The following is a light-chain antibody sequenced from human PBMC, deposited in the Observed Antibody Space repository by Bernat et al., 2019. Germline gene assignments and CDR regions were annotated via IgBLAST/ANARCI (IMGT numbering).Light chain of an antibody. Sequence: DIQMTQSPSSLSASVGDRVTITCRASQSISSYLNWYQQKPGKAHKLLIYTASSLQSGVPSRFSASGSGTDFTLTISSLQPEDFATYYCQQSYSTPWTFGQGTKVEIK. J-gene: IGKJ1*01. CDR3: QQSYSTPWT. CDR1: QSISSY. V-gene: IGKV1-39*01. CDR2: TAS.